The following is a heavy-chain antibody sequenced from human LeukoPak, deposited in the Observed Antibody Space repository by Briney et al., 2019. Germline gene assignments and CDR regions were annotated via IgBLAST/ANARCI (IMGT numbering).Heavy chain of an antibody. CDR1: GYTLTELS. V-gene: IGHV1-24*01. J-gene: IGHJ4*02. Sequence: ASVKVSCKVSGYTLTELSMHWVRQAPGKGLEWMGGFDPEDGETIYAQRFQGRVTVTRDTSTSTVHMELSGLRSEDTAVYYCARDQEGFDYWGQGTLVTVSS. CDR2: FDPEDGET. CDR3: ARDQEGFDY.